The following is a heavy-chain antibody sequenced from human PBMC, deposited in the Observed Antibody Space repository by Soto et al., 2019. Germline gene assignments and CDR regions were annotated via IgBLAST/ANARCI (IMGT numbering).Heavy chain of an antibody. V-gene: IGHV1-69*01. D-gene: IGHD2-15*01. Sequence: PAKVSCKASGDTLTIYVISWVRQAPGQGLEWMGWIIPYIGKANYAQKFQGRVTITADESTSTAYMELSSLRSEDTAVYYCARTGWFVGAARFFFDYWGQGTLVTVSS. CDR2: IIPYIGKA. CDR1: GDTLTIYV. J-gene: IGHJ4*02. CDR3: ARTGWFVGAARFFFDY.